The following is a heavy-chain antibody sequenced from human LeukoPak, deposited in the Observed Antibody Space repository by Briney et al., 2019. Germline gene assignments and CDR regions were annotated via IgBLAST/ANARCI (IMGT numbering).Heavy chain of an antibody. V-gene: IGHV1-69*02. CDR3: ARGVGDGYNWDY. CDR1: GGTISSYT. J-gene: IGHJ4*02. D-gene: IGHD5-24*01. Sequence: SVKVSCKASGGTISSYTISWVRQAPGQGLEWMGRIIPILGIANYAQKFQGRVTITADKSTSTAYMELSSLRSEDTAVYYCARGVGDGYNWDYWGQGTLVTVSS. CDR2: IIPILGIA.